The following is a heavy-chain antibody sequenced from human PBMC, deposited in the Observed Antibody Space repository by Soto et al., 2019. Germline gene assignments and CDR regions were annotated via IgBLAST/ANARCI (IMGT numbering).Heavy chain of an antibody. CDR1: GFTFSSYS. CDR3: ARSPNYYGSGSYPDY. V-gene: IGHV3-21*01. J-gene: IGHJ4*02. Sequence: EVQLVESGGGLVKPGGSLRLSCAAYGFTFSSYSMNWVRQAPGKGLEWVSSISSSSSYIYYADSVKGRFTISRDNAKNSLYLQMNSLRAEDTAVYYCARSPNYYGSGSYPDYWGQGTVVTVSS. D-gene: IGHD3-10*01. CDR2: ISSSSSYI.